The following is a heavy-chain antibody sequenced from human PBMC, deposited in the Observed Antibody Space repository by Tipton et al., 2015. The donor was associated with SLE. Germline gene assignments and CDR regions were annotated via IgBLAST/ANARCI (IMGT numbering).Heavy chain of an antibody. J-gene: IGHJ3*02. CDR3: AREYCSGTRCYDAFEI. D-gene: IGHD2-2*01. Sequence: SLRLSCAASGFTFSTYEMNWVRQAPGKGLDWVSYISSSGSTMYYADSVKGRFTISRDNAKDSLYLQMNSLRAEDTAVYYCAREYCSGTRCYDAFEIWGQGTMVTVSS. V-gene: IGHV3-48*03. CDR2: ISSSGSTM. CDR1: GFTFSTYE.